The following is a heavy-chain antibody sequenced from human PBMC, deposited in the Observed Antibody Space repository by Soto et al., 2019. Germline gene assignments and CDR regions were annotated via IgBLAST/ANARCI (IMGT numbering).Heavy chain of an antibody. CDR2: ISAYNGNT. CDR1: GYTFTSYG. V-gene: IGHV1-18*01. CDR3: ARDLRNIVGAHYYYYYSGMDV. J-gene: IGHJ6*02. Sequence: ASVKVSCKASGYTFTSYGISWVRQAPGQGREGMGWISAYNGNTNYAQKLQGRVTMTTDTSTSTAYMELRSLRSDDTAVYYCARDLRNIVGAHYYYYYSGMDVWGQGTRGKVS. D-gene: IGHD1-26*01.